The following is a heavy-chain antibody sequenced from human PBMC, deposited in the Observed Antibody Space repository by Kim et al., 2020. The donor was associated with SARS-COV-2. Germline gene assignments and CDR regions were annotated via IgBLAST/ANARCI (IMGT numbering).Heavy chain of an antibody. Sequence: GGSLRLSCAASGFTFSSYDMHWVRQAPGKGLEWVAVISYDGRNKYYADSVKGRFTIFRDNSKNTLYLRMNNLRAEDTAVYYCAKGDYSSSSFFDQYYYNMDVWGQGTTVTVAS. D-gene: IGHD6-6*01. CDR2: ISYDGRNK. CDR1: GFTFSSYD. J-gene: IGHJ6*02. CDR3: AKGDYSSSSFFDQYYYNMDV. V-gene: IGHV3-30*18.